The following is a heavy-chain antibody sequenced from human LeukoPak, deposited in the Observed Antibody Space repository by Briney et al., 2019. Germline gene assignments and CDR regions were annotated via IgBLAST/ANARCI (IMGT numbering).Heavy chain of an antibody. Sequence: PVASVKVSCKASGDTFSSYAISWVRQAPGQGLEWMGGIIPIFGTANYAQKFQGRVTITTDESTSTAYMELSSLRSEDTAVYYCASGNIVVVPAAIRRFGWFDPWGQGTLVTVSS. J-gene: IGHJ5*02. D-gene: IGHD2-2*02. V-gene: IGHV1-69*05. CDR1: GDTFSSYA. CDR2: IIPIFGTA. CDR3: ASGNIVVVPAAIRRFGWFDP.